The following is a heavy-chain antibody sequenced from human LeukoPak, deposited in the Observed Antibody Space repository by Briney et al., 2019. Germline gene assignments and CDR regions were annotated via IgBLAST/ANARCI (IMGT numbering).Heavy chain of an antibody. J-gene: IGHJ6*03. CDR3: AKSGYGGAPNSYYYYMDV. Sequence: PGGSLRLSCAASGFTFSSYAMSWVRQAPGKGLEWVSAISGSGGSTYYADSVKGRFTISRDNSKNTLYLQMNSLRAEDTAVYYCAKSGYGGAPNSYYYYMDVWGKGTTVTVS. CDR1: GFTFSSYA. CDR2: ISGSGGST. D-gene: IGHD4-23*01. V-gene: IGHV3-23*01.